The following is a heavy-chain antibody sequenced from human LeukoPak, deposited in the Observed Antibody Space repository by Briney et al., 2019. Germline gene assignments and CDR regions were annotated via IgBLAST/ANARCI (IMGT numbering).Heavy chain of an antibody. CDR1: GGSISSSGYY. V-gene: IGHV4-39*01. CDR2: INYSGRT. CDR3: ARLATDMGNYFDY. J-gene: IGHJ4*02. D-gene: IGHD5-18*01. Sequence: SETLSLTCTVSGGSISSSGYYWVWVRQSPGKGLQWIGSINYSGRTYYNSSLKSRVTIFVDTSKNQFSLKVTSVTAADTTIYYCARLATDMGNYFDYWGQGTLVTVPS.